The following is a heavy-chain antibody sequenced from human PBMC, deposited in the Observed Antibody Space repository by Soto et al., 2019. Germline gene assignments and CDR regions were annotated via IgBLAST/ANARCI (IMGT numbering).Heavy chain of an antibody. J-gene: IGHJ4*02. D-gene: IGHD5-18*01. CDR2: IDPSDSYT. CDR3: ARHSRGYSYGLMGEGGFDY. V-gene: IGHV5-10-1*03. CDR1: GYSFTSYW. Sequence: EVQLVQSGAEVKKPGESLRISCKGSGYSFTSYWISWVRQMPGKGLEWMGRIDPSDSYTNYSPSFQGHVTISADKSISTAYLQWSSLKASDTAMYYCARHSRGYSYGLMGEGGFDYWGQGTLVTVSS.